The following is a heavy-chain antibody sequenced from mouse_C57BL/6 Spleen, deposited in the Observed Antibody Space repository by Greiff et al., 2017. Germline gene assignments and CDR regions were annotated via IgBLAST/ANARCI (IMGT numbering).Heavy chain of an antibody. J-gene: IGHJ2*01. V-gene: IGHV1-81*01. CDR2: IYPRSGNT. Sequence: QVQLQQSGAELARPGASVKLSCKASGYPFTSYGISWVKQRTGQGLEWIGEIYPRSGNTYYNEKFKGKATLTADKSSSTAYMELRSLTSEDSAVYFCARGEDRYGNYDYWGQGTTLTVSS. CDR1: GYPFTSYG. D-gene: IGHD2-1*01. CDR3: ARGEDRYGNYDY.